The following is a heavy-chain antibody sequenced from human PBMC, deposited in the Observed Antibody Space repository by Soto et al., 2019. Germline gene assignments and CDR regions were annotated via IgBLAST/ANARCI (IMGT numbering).Heavy chain of an antibody. J-gene: IGHJ5*02. Sequence: EVPLVESGGGLVQPGGSLRLSFAASGFTFSTYWMHWVRQVPGKGLVWVSRINSDGSTTSYADSVKGRFTISRDNAKNTLFLQMNSLRAEDTAVYYCAGGVATLLAWGQGTLVTVSS. CDR3: AGGVATLLA. V-gene: IGHV3-74*01. CDR1: GFTFSTYW. D-gene: IGHD5-12*01. CDR2: INSDGSTT.